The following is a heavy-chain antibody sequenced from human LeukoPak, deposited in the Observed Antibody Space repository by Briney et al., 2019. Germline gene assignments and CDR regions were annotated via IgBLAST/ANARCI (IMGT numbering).Heavy chain of an antibody. D-gene: IGHD1-26*01. CDR1: GYTFTSYG. Sequence: ASVKVSCKASGYTFTSYGISWVRQAPGQGLEWMGIINPSGGSPRYAQKFQGRVTMTRDTSTSTAYMELSSLRSEDTAVYYCADNSGSYYDALGYWGQGTLVTVSS. CDR3: ADNSGSYYDALGY. J-gene: IGHJ4*02. CDR2: INPSGGSP. V-gene: IGHV1-46*01.